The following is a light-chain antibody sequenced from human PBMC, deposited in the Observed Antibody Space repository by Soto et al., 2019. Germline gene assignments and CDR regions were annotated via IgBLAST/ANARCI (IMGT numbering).Light chain of an antibody. Sequence: QSALTQPASVSGSHGQSITISCTGTSSDVGGYNYVSWYQQHPGKATKLMIYDVSNRPSGVSNRFSGSKSGNTASLTISGLQAEDEADYFCSSYTSSSTLVVFGGGTKLTVL. CDR2: DVS. CDR1: SSDVGGYNY. V-gene: IGLV2-14*01. J-gene: IGLJ2*01. CDR3: SSYTSSSTLVV.